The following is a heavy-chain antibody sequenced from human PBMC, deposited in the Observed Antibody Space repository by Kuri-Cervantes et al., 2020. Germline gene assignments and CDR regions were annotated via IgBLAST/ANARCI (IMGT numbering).Heavy chain of an antibody. CDR1: GGSISSGGYY. CDR2: IYYSGST. Sequence: SETLSLTCTVSGGSISSGGYYWSWIRQHPGKGLEWIGYIYYSGSTYYNPSLKSRVTISVDTSKNQFSLKLSSVTAAGTAVYYCARDNAAALDYWGQGTLVTVSS. CDR3: ARDNAAALDY. D-gene: IGHD6-13*01. V-gene: IGHV4-31*03. J-gene: IGHJ4*02.